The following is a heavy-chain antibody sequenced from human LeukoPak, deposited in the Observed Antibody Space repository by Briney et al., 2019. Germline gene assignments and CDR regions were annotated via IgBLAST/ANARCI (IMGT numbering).Heavy chain of an antibody. Sequence: GGSLRLSCAASGFTFTNYWMSWVRQAPGKGLEWVANINQDGSVKYYVDSVKGRITISRDNAENSLYLQINSLRVEDTAVYYCARIGYSSSSEDYWGQGTLVTVSS. D-gene: IGHD6-6*01. CDR3: ARIGYSSSSEDY. CDR1: GFTFTNYW. CDR2: INQDGSVK. J-gene: IGHJ4*02. V-gene: IGHV3-7*01.